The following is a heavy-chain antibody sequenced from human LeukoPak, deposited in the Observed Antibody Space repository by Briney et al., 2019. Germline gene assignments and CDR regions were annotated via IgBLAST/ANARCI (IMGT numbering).Heavy chain of an antibody. CDR2: ISGSGGST. V-gene: IGHV3-23*01. CDR1: GFTFSSYA. CDR3: AKGSPYDFWSGYYADY. D-gene: IGHD3-3*01. Sequence: GGSLRLSCAASGFTFSSYAMSWVRQAPGKGLEWVSAISGSGGSTYYADSVKGRFTISRDNSKNTLCLQMNSLRAEDTAVYYCAKGSPYDFWSGYYADYWGQGTLVTVSS. J-gene: IGHJ4*02.